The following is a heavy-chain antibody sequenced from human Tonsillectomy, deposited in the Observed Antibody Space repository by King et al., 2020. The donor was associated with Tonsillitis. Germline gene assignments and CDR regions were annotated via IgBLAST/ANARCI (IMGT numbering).Heavy chain of an antibody. Sequence: VQLVESGVGLVQPGGSLRLSCAASGFTFSSYEMNWVRQVPGKGLEWVSYISSSGRTIYYADHVKGRFTISRDNAKNSLYLQMNSLRAEDTAVYYCARGSRTVAAAGLGVGYWGQGTLVTVSS. V-gene: IGHV3-48*03. CDR1: GFTFSSYE. CDR3: ARGSRTVAAAGLGVGY. J-gene: IGHJ4*02. CDR2: ISSSGRTI. D-gene: IGHD6-13*01.